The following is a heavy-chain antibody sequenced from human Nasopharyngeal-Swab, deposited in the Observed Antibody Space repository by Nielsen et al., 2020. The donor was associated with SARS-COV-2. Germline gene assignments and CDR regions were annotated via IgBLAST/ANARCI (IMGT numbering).Heavy chain of an antibody. CDR3: ARDHRTTIFGVVIIQGYYGMGV. J-gene: IGHJ6*02. D-gene: IGHD3-3*01. V-gene: IGHV7-4-1*02. Sequence: WVRQAPGQGLEWMGWINTNTGNPTYAQGFTGRFVFSLDTSVSTAYLQISSLKAEDTAVYYCARDHRTTIFGVVIIQGYYGMGVWGQGTTVTVSS. CDR2: INTNTGNP.